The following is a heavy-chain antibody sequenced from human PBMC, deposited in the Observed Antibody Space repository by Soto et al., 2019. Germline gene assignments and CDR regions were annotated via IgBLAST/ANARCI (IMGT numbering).Heavy chain of an antibody. Sequence: GGSLRLSCAASGFTFSSYGMHWVRQAPGKGLEWVAVIWYDGSNKYYADSVKGRFTISRDNSKNTLYLQMNSLRAEDTAVYYCARDRSGSSSWYGPDYYYYYGMDVWGQGTTVTVSS. J-gene: IGHJ6*02. D-gene: IGHD6-13*01. CDR3: ARDRSGSSSWYGPDYYYYYGMDV. V-gene: IGHV3-33*01. CDR1: GFTFSSYG. CDR2: IWYDGSNK.